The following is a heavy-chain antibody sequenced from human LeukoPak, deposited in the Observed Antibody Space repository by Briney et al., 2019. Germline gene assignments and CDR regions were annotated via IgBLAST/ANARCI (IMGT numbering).Heavy chain of an antibody. CDR1: GFTFNNYA. V-gene: IGHV3-23*01. Sequence: PGGSLRLSCAASGFTFNNYAFTWVSQAPGKGLDWVSSIGVGGTPYYADSVKGRFTISRDNSKNTLYLQMNSLRAEDKAVYYCARDSRNYGDRPIPNYWGQGTLVTVSS. CDR3: ARDSRNYGDRPIPNY. CDR2: IGVGGTP. J-gene: IGHJ4*02. D-gene: IGHD4-17*01.